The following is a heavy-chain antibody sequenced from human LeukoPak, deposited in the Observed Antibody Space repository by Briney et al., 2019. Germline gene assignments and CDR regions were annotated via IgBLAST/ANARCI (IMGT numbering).Heavy chain of an antibody. V-gene: IGHV4-38-2*02. J-gene: IGHJ3*02. CDR3: ARESYYDISGYSHDAFDI. D-gene: IGHD3-22*01. Sequence: SETLSRTCTGSGYSISSGYYWGWIRQPPGKGLEWIGNIYHTGSTYYNPPLKSRVTISVDTSKNQFSLKLSSVTAADTAVYYCARESYYDISGYSHDAFDIWGQGTMVTVSS. CDR2: IYHTGST. CDR1: GYSISSGYY.